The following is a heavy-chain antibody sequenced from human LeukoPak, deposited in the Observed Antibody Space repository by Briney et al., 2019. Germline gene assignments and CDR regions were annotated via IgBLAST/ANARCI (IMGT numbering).Heavy chain of an antibody. D-gene: IGHD6-6*01. CDR1: GGTFSSYV. CDR2: IIPIFGTT. CDR3: ARDLPAGMAARPPYQLDH. V-gene: IGHV1-69*05. Sequence: GASVKVSCKASGGTFSSYVISWVRQAPGQGLEWMGGIIPIFGTTNYAQKFQGRVTLTTETSTSTVYMELRSLKSDDTAVYYCARDLPAGMAARPPYQLDHWGQGTRVTVSS. J-gene: IGHJ4*02.